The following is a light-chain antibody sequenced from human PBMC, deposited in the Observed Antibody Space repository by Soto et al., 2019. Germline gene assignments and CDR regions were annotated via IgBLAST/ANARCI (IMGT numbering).Light chain of an antibody. Sequence: DVVMTQSPLSLPVTLGQPASISCRSSQSLVNSDGNTYLNWFQQRPGQSPRRLIYKVSNRDSGVPDRFSGSGSGTDFTLKISRVEAEDLGVYYCMQGTHWPWTFGQGTRVEIK. V-gene: IGKV2-30*01. CDR2: KVS. CDR1: QSLVNSDGNTY. J-gene: IGKJ1*01. CDR3: MQGTHWPWT.